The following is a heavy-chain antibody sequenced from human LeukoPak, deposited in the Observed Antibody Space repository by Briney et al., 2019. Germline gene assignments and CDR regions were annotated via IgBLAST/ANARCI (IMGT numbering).Heavy chain of an antibody. Sequence: GGSLRLSCAASGFTVSNNYMNWVRRAPGKGLEWVSVIYSGGSTYYADSVKGRFTISRDNSKNTLYLQMNSLRAEDTAVYYCARDYYYDSSGYRIFDYWGQGTLVTVSS. CDR1: GFTVSNNY. J-gene: IGHJ4*02. CDR2: IYSGGST. V-gene: IGHV3-66*01. D-gene: IGHD3-22*01. CDR3: ARDYYYDSSGYRIFDY.